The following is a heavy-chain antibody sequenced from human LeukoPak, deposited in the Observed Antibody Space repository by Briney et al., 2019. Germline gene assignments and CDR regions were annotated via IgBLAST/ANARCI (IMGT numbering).Heavy chain of an antibody. CDR2: TYYRSQWKN. Sequence: SHTHPLTRAHSGDSLSNKSYAWKWLRQPPSRGLPWLGRTYYRSQWKNDYARFVMGRISVDPDTSKNQSSLHLRSVTPDDTAVYYCAGGYAFDVWGQGTMVTVSS. J-gene: IGHJ3*01. V-gene: IGHV6-1*01. CDR3: AGGYAFDV. CDR1: GDSLSNKSYA.